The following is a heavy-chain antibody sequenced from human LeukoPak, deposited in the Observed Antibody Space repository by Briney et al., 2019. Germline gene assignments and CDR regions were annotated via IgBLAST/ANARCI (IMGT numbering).Heavy chain of an antibody. Sequence: GGSLRLSCAASGFTFSSYNMNWVRQAPGKGLEWVSCISDSSNYIYYADSVKGRFTISRDNSKNTLFLQVNSLRAEDTAVYYCARDSSSAFDYWGQGTLVTVSS. CDR3: ARDSSSAFDY. CDR1: GFTFSSYN. V-gene: IGHV3-21*01. D-gene: IGHD6-6*01. J-gene: IGHJ4*02. CDR2: ISDSSNYI.